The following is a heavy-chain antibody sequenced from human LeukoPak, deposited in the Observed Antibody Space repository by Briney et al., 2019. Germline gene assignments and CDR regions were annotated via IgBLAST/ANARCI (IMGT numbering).Heavy chain of an antibody. CDR1: GLTLGSCA. V-gene: IGHV3-69-1*02. CDR3: ARGFGYGFDY. J-gene: IGHJ4*02. CDR2: ISPGGAI. Sequence: GGSLRLSCAASGLTLGSCAMSWVRQAPGKGPEWVSSISPGGAIYDADSVKGRFTISRDNAKNSLYLQINTLRAEDTAVYYCARGFGYGFDYWGQGTLVTVSS. D-gene: IGHD5-18*01.